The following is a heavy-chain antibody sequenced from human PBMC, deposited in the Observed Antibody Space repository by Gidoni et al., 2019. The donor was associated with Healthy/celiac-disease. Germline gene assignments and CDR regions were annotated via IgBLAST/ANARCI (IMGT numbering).Heavy chain of an antibody. D-gene: IGHD6-6*01. CDR1: GFTFSSYG. J-gene: IGHJ4*02. Sequence: QVQLVESGGGVVQPGRSLRLSCAASGFTFSSYGMHWVRQAPGKGLEWVAVISYDGSNKYYADSVKGRFTISRDNSKNTLYLQMNSLRAEDTAVYYCAKLFVGHSQGSSSRGIDYWGQGTLVTVSS. V-gene: IGHV3-30*18. CDR3: AKLFVGHSQGSSSRGIDY. CDR2: ISYDGSNK.